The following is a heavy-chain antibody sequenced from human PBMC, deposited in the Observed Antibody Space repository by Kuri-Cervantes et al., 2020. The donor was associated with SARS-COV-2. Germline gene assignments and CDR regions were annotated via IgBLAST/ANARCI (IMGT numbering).Heavy chain of an antibody. CDR1: GYTLTELS. Sequence: APVKVSCKVSGYTLTELSMHWVRQAPGKGLEWMGGFDPEDGETIYAQKFQGRVTMTEDTSTDTAYMELSSLRSEDTAVYYCATDPLYSSGWSLFDYWGQGTLVTVSS. CDR3: ATDPLYSSGWSLFDY. CDR2: FDPEDGET. D-gene: IGHD6-19*01. J-gene: IGHJ4*02. V-gene: IGHV1-24*01.